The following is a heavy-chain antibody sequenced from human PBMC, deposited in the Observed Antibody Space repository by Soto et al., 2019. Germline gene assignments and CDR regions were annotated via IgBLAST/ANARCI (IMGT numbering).Heavy chain of an antibody. J-gene: IGHJ6*02. V-gene: IGHV3-30*18. CDR2: ISYEGSNK. CDR1: GFTFSIYG. D-gene: IGHD3-10*01. Sequence: GSLRLSCAASGFTFSIYGIHWVRQAPGKGLEWVAVISYEGSNKYYADSVKGRFTISRDNSKNTLFLQMNSLRAEDTAVYYCAKISPRSTIYYYYGMDVWGQGPRVTVSS. CDR3: AKISPRSTIYYYYGMDV.